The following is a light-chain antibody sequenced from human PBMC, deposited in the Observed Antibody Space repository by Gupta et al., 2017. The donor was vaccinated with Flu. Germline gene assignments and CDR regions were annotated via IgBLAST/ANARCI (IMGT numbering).Light chain of an antibody. Sequence: QSVLTQPPSASGTPGQRVTISCSGSSSNIGSNYVYWYQQPPGTAPKLLIYRNNQRPSGVPARFSGSKSGTSASLAISGLRSEDEADYYCAAWDDSLGGWVFGGGTKLTVL. J-gene: IGLJ3*02. V-gene: IGLV1-47*01. CDR1: SSNIGSNY. CDR3: AAWDDSLGGWV. CDR2: RNN.